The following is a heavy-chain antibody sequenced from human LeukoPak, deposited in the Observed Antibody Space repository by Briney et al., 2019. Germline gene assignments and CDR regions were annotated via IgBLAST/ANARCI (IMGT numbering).Heavy chain of an antibody. CDR2: ISYDGSNK. CDR1: GFSFSTYD. V-gene: IGHV3-30*03. Sequence: RGSLRLSCAASGFSFSTYDMHWVRQAPGKGLEWVALISYDGSNKYYADSVKGRFTISRDNSKNTLYLQMNSLRAEDTAVYYCASLRDGYNYWRHWGQGTLVTVSS. CDR3: ASLRDGYNYWRH. J-gene: IGHJ4*02. D-gene: IGHD5-24*01.